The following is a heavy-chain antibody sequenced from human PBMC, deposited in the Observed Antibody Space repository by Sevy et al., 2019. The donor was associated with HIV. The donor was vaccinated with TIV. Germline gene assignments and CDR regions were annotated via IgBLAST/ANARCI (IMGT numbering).Heavy chain of an antibody. Sequence: SETLSLTCTVSGGSISGYYWNWIRQSPGKGLEWIGYIHYSGSTNYNPSLEGRVTISGETSKNQFSLRLTSVTAADTAVYYCARKYSYGSNFDYWGQGTLVTVSS. V-gene: IGHV4-59*01. J-gene: IGHJ4*02. CDR1: GGSISGYY. CDR2: IHYSGST. D-gene: IGHD5-18*01. CDR3: ARKYSYGSNFDY.